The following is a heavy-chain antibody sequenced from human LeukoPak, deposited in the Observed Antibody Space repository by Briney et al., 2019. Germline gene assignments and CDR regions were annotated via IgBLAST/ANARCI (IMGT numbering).Heavy chain of an antibody. Sequence: SETLSLTCAVSGGSISSSNWWSWVRQPPGKGLEWIGEIYHSGSTNYNPSLKSRVTISVDTSKNQFSLKLSSVTAADTAVYYCARAVQNFRELVFFDLWGRGTLVTVSS. CDR1: GGSISSSNW. CDR3: ARAVQNFRELVFFDL. V-gene: IGHV4-4*02. D-gene: IGHD2/OR15-2a*01. CDR2: IYHSGST. J-gene: IGHJ2*01.